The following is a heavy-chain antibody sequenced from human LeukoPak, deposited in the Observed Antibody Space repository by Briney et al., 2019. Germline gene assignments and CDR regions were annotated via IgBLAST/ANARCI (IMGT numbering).Heavy chain of an antibody. V-gene: IGHV3-33*04. D-gene: IGHD3-10*01. CDR2: IWYDGSNI. Sequence: GGSLRLSCAASGFAFHGYAMHWVRQAPSKGLEWVGIIWYDGSNIYYGDSVKGRFTLSRDNSMKTLYLQMNGLRAEDTAVYYCARDYGTRTLDFWGQGTPVIV. CDR3: ARDYGTRTLDF. J-gene: IGHJ4*02. CDR1: GFAFHGYA.